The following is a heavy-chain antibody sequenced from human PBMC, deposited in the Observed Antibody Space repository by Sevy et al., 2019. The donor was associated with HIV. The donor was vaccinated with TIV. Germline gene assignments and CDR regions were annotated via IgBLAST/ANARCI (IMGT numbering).Heavy chain of an antibody. CDR1: GFTFSDYN. J-gene: IGHJ6*02. CDR3: ARETSSFGEGIYYGMDV. D-gene: IGHD3-10*01. CDR2: ISSISNYI. V-gene: IGHV3-21*01. Sequence: GGSLRLSCAASGFTFSDYNMNWVRQAPGKGLEWVSSISSISNYIYYADSLKGRFTISRDSAKKSLYLQMNSLRAEDTAVYYCARETSSFGEGIYYGMDVWGQGTTVTVSS.